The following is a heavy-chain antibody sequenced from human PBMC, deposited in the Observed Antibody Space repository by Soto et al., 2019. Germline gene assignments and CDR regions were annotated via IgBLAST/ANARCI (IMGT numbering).Heavy chain of an antibody. CDR2: MYYSGST. V-gene: IGHV4-31*03. Sequence: QVQLQESGPGLVKPSQTLSLTCTVSGGSINRGGYYWSWIRQHPGKGREWIAYMYYSGSTYYNPSLRSRVTIALDKSKNQISLKLTSVTAADTAVYYCARYPLVAGGGDVRGRDAFDIWGQGTKVTVSS. J-gene: IGHJ3*02. CDR3: ARYPLVAGGGDVRGRDAFDI. CDR1: GGSINRGGYY. D-gene: IGHD2-21*01.